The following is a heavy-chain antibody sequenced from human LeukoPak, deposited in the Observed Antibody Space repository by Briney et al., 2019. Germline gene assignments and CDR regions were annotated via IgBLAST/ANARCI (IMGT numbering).Heavy chain of an antibody. Sequence: SETLSLTCTVSGGSISSYYWSWIRQPPGKGLEWIGYIYTSGRTNYNPSLKSRVTLSVDTSKHPFSLKLSSVTAADTAVYYCAKRNWADAFDIWGQGTMVTVSS. J-gene: IGHJ3*02. CDR3: AKRNWADAFDI. CDR2: IYTSGRT. CDR1: GGSISSYY. V-gene: IGHV4-4*09. D-gene: IGHD7-27*01.